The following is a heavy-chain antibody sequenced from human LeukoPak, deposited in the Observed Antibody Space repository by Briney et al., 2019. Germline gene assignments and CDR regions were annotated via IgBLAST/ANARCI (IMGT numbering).Heavy chain of an antibody. CDR2: IYYSGST. J-gene: IGHJ5*02. D-gene: IGHD3-10*01. Sequence: PSETLSLTCAVYGGSFSGYYWSWIRQPPGKGLEWIGYIYYSGSTNYNPSLKSRVTISVDTSKNQFSLKLSSVTAADTAVYYCARNHGSGRGEWFDPWGQGTLVTVSS. V-gene: IGHV4-59*01. CDR1: GGSFSGYY. CDR3: ARNHGSGRGEWFDP.